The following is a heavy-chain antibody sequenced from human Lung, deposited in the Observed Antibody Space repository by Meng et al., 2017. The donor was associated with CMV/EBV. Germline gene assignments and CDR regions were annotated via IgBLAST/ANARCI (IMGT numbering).Heavy chain of an antibody. CDR2: LSYDGSQK. CDR3: ARGAFFSSATCWYGMDV. D-gene: IGHD2-2*01. CDR1: RLTHFKSYS. V-gene: IGHV3-30*14. Sequence: ALXXSCVASRLTHFKSYSMHWVRQAPGKGLEWVAHLSYDGSQKYYTDSVKGRFTISRDNSMDTMYRQMNSLRPEDTAVYYCARGAFFSSATCWYGMDVWGQGTTVTVSS. J-gene: IGHJ6*02.